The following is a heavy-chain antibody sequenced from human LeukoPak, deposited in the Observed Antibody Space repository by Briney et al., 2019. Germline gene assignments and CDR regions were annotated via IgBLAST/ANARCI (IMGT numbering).Heavy chain of an antibody. J-gene: IGHJ4*02. CDR1: GFTVSSNY. Sequence: GGSLRLSCAASGFTVSSNYMSWVRQAPGKGLEWVSVIYSGGSTYYADSVKGRFTISRDNSKNTLYLQMNSLRAEDTAVYYCARDSVGGQYSGCTYGQYWGQGTLVTVSS. V-gene: IGHV3-66*01. CDR2: IYSGGST. CDR3: ARDSVGGQYSGCTYGQY. D-gene: IGHD5-12*01.